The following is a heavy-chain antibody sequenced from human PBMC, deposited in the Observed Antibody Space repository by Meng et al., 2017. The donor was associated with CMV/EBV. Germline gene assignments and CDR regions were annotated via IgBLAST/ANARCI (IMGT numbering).Heavy chain of an antibody. J-gene: IGHJ3*02. CDR1: GFTFSSYW. CDR2: INSDGSST. D-gene: IGHD6-19*01. Sequence: GGSLRLSCAASGFTFSSYWMHWVRQAPGKGLVWVSRINSDGSSTSYADSVKGRFTISRDNAKNTLYLQMNSLRAEDTAVYYCARDGPNGIAVAGGDIRGQGTMVTVSS. V-gene: IGHV3-74*01. CDR3: ARDGPNGIAVAGGDI.